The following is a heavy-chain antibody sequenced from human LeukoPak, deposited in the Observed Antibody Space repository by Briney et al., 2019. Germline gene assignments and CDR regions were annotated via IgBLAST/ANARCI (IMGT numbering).Heavy chain of an antibody. CDR2: INPNSGGT. V-gene: IGHV1-2*02. CDR1: GYTFSSFD. J-gene: IGHJ6*02. Sequence: ASLKVSCTAPGYTFSSFDITWGRQATGHGLEWMGWINPNSGGTNYAQKRQGRVTMTRDTSISTAYMELSRLRSDDTAVYYCARAGIAVAGTGLHYGSYYYCMDVWGQGTMVTVSS. CDR3: ARAGIAVAGTGLHYGSYYYCMDV. D-gene: IGHD6-19*01.